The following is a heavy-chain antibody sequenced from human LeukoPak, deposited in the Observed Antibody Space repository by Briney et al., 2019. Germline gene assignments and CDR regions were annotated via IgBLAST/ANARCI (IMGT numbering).Heavy chain of an antibody. CDR3: VKGGRVYYGSGTYYFFDL. V-gene: IGHV3-74*01. J-gene: IGHJ4*02. CDR1: GFTFSSYW. CDR2: ITSDGSST. Sequence: GGPLRLSCSASGFTFSSYWMHWVRQPPGKGLVWVSRITSDGSSTSYADSVKGRFTISRDNSKNTLYLQMSGLRAEDTAVYYCVKGGRVYYGSGTYYFFDLWGQGTLVTVSS. D-gene: IGHD3-10*01.